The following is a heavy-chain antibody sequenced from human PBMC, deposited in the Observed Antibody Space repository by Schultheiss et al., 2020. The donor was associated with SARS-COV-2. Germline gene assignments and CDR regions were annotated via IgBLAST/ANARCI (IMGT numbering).Heavy chain of an antibody. CDR1: GGSISSYY. J-gene: IGHJ6*02. Sequence: SETLSLTCTVSGGSISSYYWSWIRQPPGKGLEWIGYIYYSGSTNYNPSLKSRVTISVDTSKNQFSLKLSSVTAADTAVYYCARVADLEIRPGMDVWGQGTTVTVSS. V-gene: IGHV4-59*08. CDR2: IYYSGST. CDR3: ARVADLEIRPGMDV. D-gene: IGHD1-7*01.